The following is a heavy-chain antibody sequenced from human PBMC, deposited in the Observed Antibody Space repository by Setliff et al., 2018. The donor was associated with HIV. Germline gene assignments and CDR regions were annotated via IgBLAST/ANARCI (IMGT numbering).Heavy chain of an antibody. Sequence: LSLTCTVSGGSISSGSYYWSWIRQPAGKGLEWIGHIYTSGSTNYNPSLKSRVTISVDTSKNQFSLKLSSATAADTAVYYCARGVASYYYYMDVWGKGTTVTVAS. CDR1: GGSISSGSYY. D-gene: IGHD5-12*01. CDR3: ARGVASYYYYMDV. J-gene: IGHJ6*03. V-gene: IGHV4-61*09. CDR2: IYTSGST.